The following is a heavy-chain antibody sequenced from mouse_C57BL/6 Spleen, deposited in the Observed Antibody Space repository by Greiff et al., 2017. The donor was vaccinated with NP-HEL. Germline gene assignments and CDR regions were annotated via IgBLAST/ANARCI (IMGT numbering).Heavy chain of an antibody. CDR1: GYTFTSYW. CDR2: IDPSDSYN. J-gene: IGHJ3*01. Sequence: QVQLQQPGAELVKPGASVKLSCKASGYTFTSYWMQWVKQRPGQGLEWIGEIDPSDSYNNYNQKFKGKATLTVDTSSSTAYMQLSSLTSEDSAVYYCARGGYGSSYGGFAYWGQGTLVTVSA. D-gene: IGHD1-1*01. V-gene: IGHV1-50*01. CDR3: ARGGYGSSYGGFAY.